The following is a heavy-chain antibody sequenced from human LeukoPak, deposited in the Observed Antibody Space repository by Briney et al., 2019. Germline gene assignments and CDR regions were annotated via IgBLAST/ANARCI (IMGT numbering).Heavy chain of an antibody. CDR3: ARSPWNYYDY. J-gene: IGHJ4*02. V-gene: IGHV5-51*01. D-gene: IGHD5-12*01. CDR1: GYTFTSYW. CDR2: IHPGDFDT. Sequence: EESLKISCKGSGYTFTSYWIGWVRQMPGKGLEWMGTIHPGDFDTRYSPSFQGQVTISVDKSISTAYLQWSSLKASDTAMYYCARSPWNYYDYWGQGTLVTVSS.